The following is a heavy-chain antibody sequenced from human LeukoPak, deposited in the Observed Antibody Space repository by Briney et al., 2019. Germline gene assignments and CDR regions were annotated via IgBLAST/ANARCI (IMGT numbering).Heavy chain of an antibody. CDR1: GGSISSYY. Sequence: PSETLSLTCTVSGGSISSYYWSWIRQPPGKGLEWIGEINHSGSTNYNPSLKSRVTISVDTSKNQFSLKLSSVTAADTAVYYCARGYSSGNYYGMDVWGQGTMVTVSS. V-gene: IGHV4-34*01. CDR3: ARGYSSGNYYGMDV. J-gene: IGHJ6*02. D-gene: IGHD6-19*01. CDR2: INHSGST.